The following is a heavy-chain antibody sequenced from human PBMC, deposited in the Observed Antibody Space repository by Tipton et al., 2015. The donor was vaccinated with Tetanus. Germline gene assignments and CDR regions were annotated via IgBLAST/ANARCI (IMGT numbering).Heavy chain of an antibody. CDR1: GGSVSSGSYY. CDR3: ARVVGAAAGTKVDY. Sequence: TLSLTCTVSGGSVSSGSYYWSWIRQPPGKGLEWIGYIYYSGSTNYNPSLKSRVTISVDTSKNQFSLKLSSVTAADTAVYYCARVVGAAAGTKVDYWGQGTLVTVSS. J-gene: IGHJ4*02. D-gene: IGHD6-13*01. V-gene: IGHV4-61*01. CDR2: IYYSGST.